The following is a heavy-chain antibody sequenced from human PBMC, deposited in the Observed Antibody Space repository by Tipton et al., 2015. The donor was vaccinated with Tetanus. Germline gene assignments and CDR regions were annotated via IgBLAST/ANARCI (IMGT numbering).Heavy chain of an antibody. CDR2: IYHSGST. Sequence: TLSLTCAVSGGSISSGGYSWSWIRQPPGKGLEWIGYIYHSGSTYYNPSLKSRVTISVDRSKNQFSLKLSSVTAADTAVYYCARDTVTTGRGYFDLWGRGTLVTVSS. CDR3: ARDTVTTGRGYFDL. D-gene: IGHD4-17*01. CDR1: GGSISSGGYS. J-gene: IGHJ2*01. V-gene: IGHV4-30-2*01.